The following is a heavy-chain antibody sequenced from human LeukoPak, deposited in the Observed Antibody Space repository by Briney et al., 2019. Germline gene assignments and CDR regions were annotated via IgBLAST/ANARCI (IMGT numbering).Heavy chain of an antibody. D-gene: IGHD4-17*01. CDR3: ARAPGGFHGDYSPIAY. V-gene: IGHV3-30-3*01. J-gene: IGHJ4*02. CDR1: GFTFSSYA. Sequence: QPGGSLRLSCAASGFTFSSYAMHWVRQAPGKGLEWVAVISYDGSNKYYADSVKGRFTISRDNSQNTLYLQMNSLRADETAIYYCARAPGGFHGDYSPIAYWGQGTLVTVSS. CDR2: ISYDGSNK.